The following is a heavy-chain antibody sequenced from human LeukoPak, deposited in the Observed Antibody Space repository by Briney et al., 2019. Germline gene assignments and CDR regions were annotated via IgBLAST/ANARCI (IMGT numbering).Heavy chain of an antibody. D-gene: IGHD3-22*01. CDR3: AREGVVGHPFDI. Sequence: GGSLRLSCAASGFTFSSYSMNWVRRAPGKGLEWVSYISSRSRTIYYADSVKGRFTISRDNAKNSLYLQMNSLRAEDTAGYYCAREGVVGHPFDIWGQGTMVTVSS. V-gene: IGHV3-48*04. CDR1: GFTFSSYS. J-gene: IGHJ3*02. CDR2: ISSRSRTI.